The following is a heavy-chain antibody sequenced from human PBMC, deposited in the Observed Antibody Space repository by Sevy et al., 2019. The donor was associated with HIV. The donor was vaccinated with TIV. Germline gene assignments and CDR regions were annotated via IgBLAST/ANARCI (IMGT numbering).Heavy chain of an antibody. D-gene: IGHD3-9*01. J-gene: IGHJ4*02. CDR1: GGFISSSSNF. CDR3: ARGRYFDWFPYYFDY. CDR2: IYYSGST. Sequence: SETLSLTCTVSGGFISSSSNFWGWIRQPPGKGLEWIGNIYYSGSTYYTPSLKSRVTISVDTSKNQFSLELSSVTAADTAVYYFARGRYFDWFPYYFDYWGQGTLVTVSS. V-gene: IGHV4-39*01.